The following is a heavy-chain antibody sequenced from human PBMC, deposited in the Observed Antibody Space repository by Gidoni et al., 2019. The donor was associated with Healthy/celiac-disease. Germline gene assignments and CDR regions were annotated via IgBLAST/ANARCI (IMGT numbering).Heavy chain of an antibody. V-gene: IGHV2-5*01. CDR1: GFSLSTRGVG. J-gene: IGHJ4*02. CDR2: IYWNDDK. Sequence: QITLKESGPTLVKPTQTLTLTCPFSGFSLSTRGVGVGWIRQPPGKALEWLALIYWNDDKRYSPSLKSRLTITKDTTKNQVVLTMTNMDPVDTATDYCAHFSGSYQLEGSPFDYWGQGTLVTVSS. D-gene: IGHD1-26*01. CDR3: AHFSGSYQLEGSPFDY.